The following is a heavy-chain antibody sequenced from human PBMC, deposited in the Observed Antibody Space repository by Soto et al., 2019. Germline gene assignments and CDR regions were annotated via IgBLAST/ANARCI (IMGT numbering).Heavy chain of an antibody. CDR1: GFTFSSYA. CDR3: ANPPFGEFALGFDY. D-gene: IGHD3-10*01. Sequence: EVQLLESGGGLVQPGGSLRLSCAASGFTFSSYAMSWVRQAPGKGLEWVSAISGSGGSTYYADSVKGRFTISRDNSKNTLYLQMNSLRAEDTAVYSCANPPFGEFALGFDYWGQGTLVTVSS. J-gene: IGHJ4*02. V-gene: IGHV3-23*01. CDR2: ISGSGGST.